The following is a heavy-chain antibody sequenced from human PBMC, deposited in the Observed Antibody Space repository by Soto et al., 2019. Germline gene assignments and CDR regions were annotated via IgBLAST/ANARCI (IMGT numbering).Heavy chain of an antibody. Sequence: PGGLLRLSCAASGFTFSSCAMSWVRQAPGKGLEWVSGIGGSGGSTYYADSVKGRFITSRDNSKNTLYLQMNSLRVEDTAVYYCAKKLHFGSGSSYFYFDYWGQGTLVTVSS. CDR3: AKKLHFGSGSSYFYFDY. V-gene: IGHV3-23*01. J-gene: IGHJ4*02. CDR1: GFTFSSCA. D-gene: IGHD3-10*01. CDR2: IGGSGGST.